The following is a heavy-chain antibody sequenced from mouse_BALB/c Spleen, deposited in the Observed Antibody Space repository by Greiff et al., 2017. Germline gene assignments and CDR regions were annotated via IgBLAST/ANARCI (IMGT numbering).Heavy chain of an antibody. CDR3: ATIGSSSYYYAMDY. V-gene: IGHV3-8*02. CDR2: ISYSGST. D-gene: IGHD1-1*01. CDR1: GDSITSGY. J-gene: IGHJ4*01. Sequence: VQLKQSGPSLVKPSQTLSLTCSVTGDSITSGYWNWIRKFPGNKLEYMGYISYSGSTYYNPSLKSRISITRDTSKNQYYLQLNSVTTEDTATYYCATIGSSSYYYAMDYWGQGISVTVSS.